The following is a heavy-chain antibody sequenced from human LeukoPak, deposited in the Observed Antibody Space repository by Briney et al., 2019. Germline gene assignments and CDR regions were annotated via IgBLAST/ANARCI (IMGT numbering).Heavy chain of an antibody. CDR3: AKGAYGSWSFYTYFNY. CDR1: GFTFSSYV. CDR2: ISSSGGNT. D-gene: IGHD3-10*01. J-gene: IGHJ4*02. Sequence: GGSLRLSCAASGFTFSSYVMSWVRQAPGKGLEWVSGISSSGGNTHYADSVKGRFTISRDNSKNTLCLQMNSLRAEDTAVYCCAKGAYGSWSFYTYFNYWGQGTLVTVSS. V-gene: IGHV3-23*01.